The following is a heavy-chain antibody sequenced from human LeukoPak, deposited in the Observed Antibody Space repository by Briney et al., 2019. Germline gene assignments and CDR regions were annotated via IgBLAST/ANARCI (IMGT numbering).Heavy chain of an antibody. CDR2: IYTSGST. CDR1: GGSISSYY. V-gene: IGHV4-4*07. CDR3: ARGDPWYDSSGYYSLFDY. Sequence: SETLSLTCTVSGGSISSYYWSWIRQPAGKGLEWIGRIYTSGSTNYNPSLKSRVTMSVDTSKNQFSLKLSSVTAADTAVYYYARGDPWYDSSGYYSLFDYWGQGTLVTVSS. J-gene: IGHJ4*02. D-gene: IGHD3-22*01.